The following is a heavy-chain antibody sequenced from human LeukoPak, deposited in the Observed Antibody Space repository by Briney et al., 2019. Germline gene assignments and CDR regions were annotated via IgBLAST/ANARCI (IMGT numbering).Heavy chain of an antibody. D-gene: IGHD2-8*01. CDR2: VSANGYTK. CDR1: GFTFSNYG. J-gene: IGHJ1*01. Sequence: GGSLRLSCAASGFTFSNYGIIWVRQAPGKGLEWVAVVSANGYTKYYADSVQGRFTISRDNSINMVYLQMTSLRADDTALYYCASELCTHGVCPDFQHWGQGTLVTVSS. CDR3: ASELCTHGVCPDFQH. V-gene: IGHV3-30*03.